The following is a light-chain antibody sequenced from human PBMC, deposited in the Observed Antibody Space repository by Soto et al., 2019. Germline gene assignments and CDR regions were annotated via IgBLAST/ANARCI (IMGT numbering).Light chain of an antibody. V-gene: IGKV3-20*01. Sequence: IVLTQSPGTLSLSPGERATLSCRASQSISSSYLAWYQQKPGQAPRLLIYGASSRATGIPDRFSGSGSGTDFTLTISRREPEAFAVYYCQQYGTSLLTFGGGTKVEIK. J-gene: IGKJ4*01. CDR1: QSISSSY. CDR3: QQYGTSLLT. CDR2: GAS.